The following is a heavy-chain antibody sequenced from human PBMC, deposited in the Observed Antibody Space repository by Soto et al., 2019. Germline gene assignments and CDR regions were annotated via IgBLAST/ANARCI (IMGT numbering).Heavy chain of an antibody. J-gene: IGHJ4*02. CDR1: GFTFSSYA. CDR3: AKDPDYIYYDIFTVFYTLPPLFDY. D-gene: IGHD3-9*01. Sequence: GGSLRLSCAASGFTFSSYAMSWVRQAPGKGLEWVSAISGSGGSTYYADSVKGRFTISRDNSKNTLYLQMNSLRAEDTAVYYCAKDPDYIYYDIFTVFYTLPPLFDYCGQATLVTASS. V-gene: IGHV3-23*01. CDR2: ISGSGGST.